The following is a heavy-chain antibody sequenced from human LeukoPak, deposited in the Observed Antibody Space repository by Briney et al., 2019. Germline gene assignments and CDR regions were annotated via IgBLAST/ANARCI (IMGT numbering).Heavy chain of an antibody. V-gene: IGHV3-48*04. D-gene: IGHD3-3*01. CDR3: ARVGRFLEWLSPFDY. Sequence: GGSLRLSCAASGFTFSTYGMTWVRQAPGKGLEWISYISSSSDSIKYADSVKGRFTSSRDNAKNSLYLQMNSLRAEDTAVYYCARVGRFLEWLSPFDYWGQGTLVTVSS. CDR1: GFTFSTYG. J-gene: IGHJ4*02. CDR2: ISSSSDSI.